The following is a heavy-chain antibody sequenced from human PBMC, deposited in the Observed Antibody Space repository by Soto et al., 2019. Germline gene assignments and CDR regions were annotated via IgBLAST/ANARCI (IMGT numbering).Heavy chain of an antibody. V-gene: IGHV3-30-3*01. CDR1: GFTFSSYA. Sequence: GGSLRLSCAASGFTFSSYAMHWVRQAPGKGLEWVAVISYDGSNKYYADSVKGRFTISRDNSKNTLYLQMNSLRAEDTAVYYCARDNRGGRGWFDPWGQGTLVTVSS. CDR3: ARDNRGGRGWFDP. J-gene: IGHJ5*02. D-gene: IGHD2-15*01. CDR2: ISYDGSNK.